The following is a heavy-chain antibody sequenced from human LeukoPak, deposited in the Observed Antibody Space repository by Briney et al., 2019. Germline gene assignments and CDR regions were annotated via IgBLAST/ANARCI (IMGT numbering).Heavy chain of an antibody. CDR2: ISGSGDTT. Sequence: PGGSLRLSCAASRFTFSSYAMSWVRQAPGKGLEWVSAISGSGDTTYHADSVKGRFTISRDNSKNTVYLQVNSLRAEDTAVYYCAKTNHYYDDNGSPKYFDYWGQGTLVTVSS. D-gene: IGHD3-22*01. J-gene: IGHJ4*02. V-gene: IGHV3-23*01. CDR1: RFTFSSYA. CDR3: AKTNHYYDDNGSPKYFDY.